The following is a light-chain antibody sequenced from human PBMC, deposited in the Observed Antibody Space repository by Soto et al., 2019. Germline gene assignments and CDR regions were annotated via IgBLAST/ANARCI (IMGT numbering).Light chain of an antibody. CDR3: PSPTTCKTWV. Sequence: QSALTQPASVSGSPGQSIAISCTGTSSDVGAYDYVSWYQQHPDKAPKLIIYEVSHWPAGASNRFSAYEYFNTPTLTISGLQSEDEADYNCPSPTTCKTWVCATETKGTVI. CDR2: EVS. J-gene: IGLJ1*01. CDR1: SSDVGAYDY. V-gene: IGLV2-14*03.